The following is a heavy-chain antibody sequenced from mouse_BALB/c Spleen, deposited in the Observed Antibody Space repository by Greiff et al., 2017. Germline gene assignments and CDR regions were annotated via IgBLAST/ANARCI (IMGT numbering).Heavy chain of an antibody. D-gene: IGHD2-1*01. Sequence: EVKLVESGGGLVKPGGSLKLSCAASGFTFSDYYMYWVRQTPEKRLEWVATISDGGSYTYYPDSVKGRFTISRDNAKNNLYLQMSSLKSEDTAMYYCARATYGNYGFAYWGQGTLVTVSA. CDR3: ARATYGNYGFAY. CDR1: GFTFSDYY. V-gene: IGHV5-4*02. CDR2: ISDGGSYT. J-gene: IGHJ3*01.